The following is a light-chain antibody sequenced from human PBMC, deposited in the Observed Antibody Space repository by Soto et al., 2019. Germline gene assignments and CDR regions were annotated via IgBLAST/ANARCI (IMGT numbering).Light chain of an antibody. CDR2: GAS. CDR3: LQDYGYPWT. J-gene: IGKJ1*01. CDR1: QVVRHY. V-gene: IGKV1-6*01. Sequence: AIQMTQSPSSLSASVGDRVTISCRASQVVRHYVGWYQQTPGKAPKLLIYGASSLQSGVPSRFSGSGSGTDFTLTISSLQPEDFATYFCLQDYGYPWTFGQGTKVEVK.